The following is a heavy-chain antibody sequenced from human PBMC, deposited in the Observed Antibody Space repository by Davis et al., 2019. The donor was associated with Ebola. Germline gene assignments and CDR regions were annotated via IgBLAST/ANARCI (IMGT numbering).Heavy chain of an antibody. J-gene: IGHJ4*02. D-gene: IGHD3-10*01. Sequence: SETLSLTCIVSDGSISSSRYYWGWIRQPPGKGLEWIGSMYDSGSTYYHPSLKSRVTISEDTSKNQFSLKLTSVTAADTTVYYCARERLTMVRGPVDYWGQGTLVTVSS. V-gene: IGHV4-39*07. CDR3: ARERLTMVRGPVDY. CDR2: MYDSGST. CDR1: DGSISSSRYY.